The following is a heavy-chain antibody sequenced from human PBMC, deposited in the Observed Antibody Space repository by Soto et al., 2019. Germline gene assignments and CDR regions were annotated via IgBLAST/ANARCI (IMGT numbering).Heavy chain of an antibody. V-gene: IGHV1-69*05. CDR3: ARALGYSGYAGMDV. D-gene: IGHD5-12*01. CDR2: IIPIFGTA. Sequence: GASVKVSCKASGGTFSSYAISWVRQAPGQGLEWMGGIIPIFGTANYAQKLQGRVTMTTDTSTSTAYMELRSLRSDDTAVYYCARALGYSGYAGMDVWGQGTTVTVSS. CDR1: GGTFSSYA. J-gene: IGHJ6*02.